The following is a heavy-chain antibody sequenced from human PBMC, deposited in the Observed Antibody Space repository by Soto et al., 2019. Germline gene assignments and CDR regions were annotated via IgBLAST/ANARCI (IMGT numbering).Heavy chain of an antibody. CDR3: ARDSGTNFDMLTDYLYDALDI. V-gene: IGHV1-3*01. D-gene: IGHD3-9*01. CDR2: VNAGNGHT. J-gene: IGHJ3*02. CDR1: GYTFTGYP. Sequence: QVQLVQSGAEVRKPGASVKVSCKASGYTFTGYPIHWVRQAPGQRLEWMGWVNAGNGHTKYSQTFQGRVTSTRDTSARTDSMELTSLRSEDTAVYFCARDSGTNFDMLTDYLYDALDIWGQGTMVNVSS.